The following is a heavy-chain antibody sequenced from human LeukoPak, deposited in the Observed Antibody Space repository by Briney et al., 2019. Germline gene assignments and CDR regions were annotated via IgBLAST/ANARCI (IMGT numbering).Heavy chain of an antibody. CDR3: ARVRNTAMVRGYNWFDP. CDR2: IYYSGST. Sequence: SSETLSLTCTVSGGSISSYYWSWIRQPPGKGLEWIGYIYYSGSTNYNPPLKSRVTISVDTSKNQFSLKLSSVTAADTAVYYCARVRNTAMVRGYNWFDPWGQGTLVTVSS. D-gene: IGHD5-18*01. J-gene: IGHJ5*02. CDR1: GGSISSYY. V-gene: IGHV4-59*01.